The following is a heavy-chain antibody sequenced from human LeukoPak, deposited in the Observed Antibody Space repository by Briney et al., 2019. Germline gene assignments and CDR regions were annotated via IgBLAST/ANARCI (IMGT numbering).Heavy chain of an antibody. V-gene: IGHV3-30*18. CDR3: AKDFSYYDFWSGYYTDYYYYMDV. J-gene: IGHJ6*03. CDR1: GFTFSSYG. CDR2: ISYDGSNK. D-gene: IGHD3-3*01. Sequence: GGSLRLSCAASGFTFSSYGMHWVRQAPGKGLEWVAVISYDGSNKYYADSVKGRFTISRDNSKNTLYLQMNSLRAEDTAVYYCAKDFSYYDFWSGYYTDYYYYMDVWGKGTTVTVSS.